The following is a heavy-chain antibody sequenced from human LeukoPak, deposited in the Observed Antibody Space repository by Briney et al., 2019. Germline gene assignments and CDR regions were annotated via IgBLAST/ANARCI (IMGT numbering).Heavy chain of an antibody. D-gene: IGHD4-23*01. CDR2: IYYSGST. J-gene: IGHJ2*01. V-gene: IGHV4-39*01. CDR1: GGSIRSSSYY. CDR3: ARVPYGGILGRWYFDL. Sequence: PSETLSLTCIVSGGSIRSSSYYWGWVRQPPGKGLEWIGSIYYSGSTYYNPSLKSRVTISADTSKNQFSLRLSSVTAADTAVYYCARVPYGGILGRWYFDLWGRGTLVTVSS.